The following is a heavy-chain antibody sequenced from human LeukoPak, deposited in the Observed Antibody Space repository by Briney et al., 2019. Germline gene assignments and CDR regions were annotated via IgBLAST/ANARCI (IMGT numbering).Heavy chain of an antibody. J-gene: IGHJ4*02. D-gene: IGHD3/OR15-3a*01. CDR1: GFTFATYA. Sequence: PGGSLRLSCAAFGFTFATYAMTWVRQAPGKGLEWVAALSGSGISTYYADSVKGRFTISRANSENTLHLQMDGLRAEDTAVYFCAKGRGTGTYYFDYWGRGILVTVSS. V-gene: IGHV3-23*01. CDR2: LSGSGIST. CDR3: AKGRGTGTYYFDY.